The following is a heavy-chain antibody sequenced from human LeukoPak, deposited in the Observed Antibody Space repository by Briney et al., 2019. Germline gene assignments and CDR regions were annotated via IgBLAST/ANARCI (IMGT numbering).Heavy chain of an antibody. CDR2: ISYDGSNK. J-gene: IGHJ4*02. Sequence: GGSLRLSCAASGFTFSSYAMHWVRQAPGKGLEWVAVISYDGSNKYYADSVKGRFTISRDNSKNTLYLQMNSLRAEDTAMYYCASAPRSLSGVKVSNPIDYWGQGTLVTVSS. V-gene: IGHV3-30-3*01. D-gene: IGHD3-10*01. CDR1: GFTFSSYA. CDR3: ASAPRSLSGVKVSNPIDY.